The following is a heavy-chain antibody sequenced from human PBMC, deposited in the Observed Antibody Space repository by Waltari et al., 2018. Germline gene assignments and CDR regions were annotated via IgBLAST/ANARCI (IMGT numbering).Heavy chain of an antibody. D-gene: IGHD3-22*01. CDR2: ISSSSSTI. J-gene: IGHJ4*02. Sequence: EVQLVESGGGLVQPGGSLRLSCAASGFTFSSYSMNWVRQAPGKGLDWVSYISSSSSTIYYADSVKGRFTISRDNAKNSLYLQMNSLRDEDTAVYYCARPLWGSGYQYFDYWGQGTLVTVSS. V-gene: IGHV3-48*02. CDR1: GFTFSSYS. CDR3: ARPLWGSGYQYFDY.